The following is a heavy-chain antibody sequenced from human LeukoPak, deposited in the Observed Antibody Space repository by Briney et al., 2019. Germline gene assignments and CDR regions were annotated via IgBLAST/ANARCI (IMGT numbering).Heavy chain of an antibody. CDR1: GFTFSSYG. J-gene: IGHJ4*02. D-gene: IGHD3-3*01. Sequence: PGGSLRLSCAASGFTFSSYGMSWVRQASGKGLEWVSTISSTGGTTYYADSVKGRFTIYRDNTKTSLFLQMNSLRAEDTAVYYCARPSFRSGSYFDHWGQGALVTVSS. CDR2: ISSTGGTT. V-gene: IGHV3-21*01. CDR3: ARPSFRSGSYFDH.